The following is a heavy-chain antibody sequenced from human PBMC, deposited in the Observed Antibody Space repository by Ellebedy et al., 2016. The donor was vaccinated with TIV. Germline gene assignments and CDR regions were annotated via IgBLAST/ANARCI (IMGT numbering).Heavy chain of an antibody. CDR2: INTSDGNT. Sequence: AASVKVSCKASGYTFTGYYLPWVRQAPGQGLEWMGKINTSDGNTTYAQKLQGRVTVTRDTSTTTAYMELRSLRSDDTAVYYCAREIVEFHDIDLWGQGTTVTVSS. J-gene: IGHJ5*02. CDR3: AREIVEFHDIDL. CDR1: GYTFTGYY. V-gene: IGHV1-46*04. D-gene: IGHD3-16*02.